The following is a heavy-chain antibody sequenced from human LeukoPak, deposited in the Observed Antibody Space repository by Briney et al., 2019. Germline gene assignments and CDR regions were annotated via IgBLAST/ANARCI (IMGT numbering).Heavy chain of an antibody. Sequence: SETLPLTCTVSGGSISSYYWSWIRQPPGKGLEWIGYIYYSGSTNYNPSLKSRVTISVDTSKNQFSLKLSSVTAADTAVYYCARHDGYSSLMDVCGQGTTVTVSS. D-gene: IGHD5-18*01. CDR3: ARHDGYSSLMDV. J-gene: IGHJ6*02. V-gene: IGHV4-59*08. CDR1: GGSISSYY. CDR2: IYYSGST.